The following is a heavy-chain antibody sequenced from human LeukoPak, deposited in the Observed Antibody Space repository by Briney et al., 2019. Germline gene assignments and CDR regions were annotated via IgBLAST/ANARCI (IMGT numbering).Heavy chain of an antibody. D-gene: IGHD6-19*01. J-gene: IGHJ4*02. CDR3: ARGGSTSRGYSSGWYYFDY. CDR2: INPSGGST. Sequence: ASVKVSCKASGYTFTSYYMHWVRQAPGQGLEWMGLINPSGGSTSYAQKFQGRVTMTRDTSTSTVYMELSSLRSEDTAVYYCARGGSTSRGYSSGWYYFDYWGQGTLVTVSS. CDR1: GYTFTSYY. V-gene: IGHV1-46*01.